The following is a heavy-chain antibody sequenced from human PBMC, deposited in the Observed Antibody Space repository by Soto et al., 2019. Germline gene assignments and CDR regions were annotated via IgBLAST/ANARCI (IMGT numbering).Heavy chain of an antibody. J-gene: IGHJ4*01. D-gene: IGHD6-19*01. CDR3: ARVHVMVVAGSTFDY. V-gene: IGHV4-38-2*02. Sequence: SETLSLTCTVSGYSISGGSYWAWIRQLPGKGPEWIASIYHGGTTFYNPSLKSRITISVDTSNNQFSLKLTSVTAADTAVYYCARVHVMVVAGSTFDYWGHGTLVNVSS. CDR1: GYSISGGSY. CDR2: IYHGGTT.